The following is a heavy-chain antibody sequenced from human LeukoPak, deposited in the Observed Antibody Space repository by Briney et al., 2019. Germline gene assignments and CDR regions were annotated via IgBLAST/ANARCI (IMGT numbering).Heavy chain of an antibody. CDR1: GYTFTSYG. V-gene: IGHV1-18*01. CDR3: ARGPFSGDLDAETGYYFDY. D-gene: IGHD3-10*01. CDR2: ISVYNDNT. J-gene: IGHJ4*02. Sequence: GASVKVSCKASGYTFTSYGINWVRQAPGQGLEWMGWISVYNDNTNYAQKLQDRITMTTDTSTSTAYMELRSLRSDDTAVYYCARGPFSGDLDAETGYYFDYWGQGTLVTVSS.